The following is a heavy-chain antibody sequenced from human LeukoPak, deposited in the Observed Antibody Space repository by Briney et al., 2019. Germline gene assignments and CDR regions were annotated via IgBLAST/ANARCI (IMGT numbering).Heavy chain of an antibody. Sequence: PGGSLRLSCAASGFTFSSYSMNWVRQAPGKGLEWVSSISSSSSYIYYADSVKGRFTISRDNAKSSLYLQMNSLRAEDTAVYYCVAGSGWRFDYWGQGTLVTVSS. D-gene: IGHD6-19*01. J-gene: IGHJ4*02. CDR3: VAGSGWRFDY. CDR1: GFTFSSYS. V-gene: IGHV3-21*01. CDR2: ISSSSSYI.